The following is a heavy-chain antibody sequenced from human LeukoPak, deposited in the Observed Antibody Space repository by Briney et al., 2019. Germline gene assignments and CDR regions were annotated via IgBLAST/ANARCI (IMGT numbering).Heavy chain of an antibody. D-gene: IGHD3-10*01. CDR2: IYSGGSR. J-gene: IGHJ6*03. V-gene: IGHV3-53*01. CDR1: GFTVSSNY. Sequence: GGSLRLSCAASGFTVSSNYMSWVRQAPGKGLEWVSVIYSGGSRYYADSVKGRFTISTDNSKNTLYLLTNSLRAEDTAVYYCARVLSGRGSLYSYYYYMDVWGKGTTVTISS. CDR3: ARVLSGRGSLYSYYYYMDV.